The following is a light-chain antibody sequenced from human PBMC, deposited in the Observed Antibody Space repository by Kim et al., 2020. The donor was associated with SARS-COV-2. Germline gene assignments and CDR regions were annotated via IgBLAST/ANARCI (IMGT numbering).Light chain of an antibody. V-gene: IGKV1-39*01. CDR1: LTITTC. CDR2: AAS. Sequence: ASVGDRVTITCRASLTITTCLNWYQQRPGKAPKLLIYAASSLQSGVPSRFSGSGSGTDFTLTISSLQPEDFATYFCQQSYSIPLSFGGGTKVDIK. CDR3: QQSYSIPLS. J-gene: IGKJ4*01.